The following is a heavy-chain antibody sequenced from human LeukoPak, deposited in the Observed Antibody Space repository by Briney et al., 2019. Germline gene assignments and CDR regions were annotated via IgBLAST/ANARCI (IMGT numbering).Heavy chain of an antibody. D-gene: IGHD5-18*01. CDR1: GYTFTSYG. CDR2: ISAYNGNT. CDR3: AREPIQLWSYGSSDHNWFDP. V-gene: IGHV1-18*01. J-gene: IGHJ5*02. Sequence: GASVKVSCKASGYTFTSYGISWVRQAPGQGLEWMGWISAYNGNTNYAQKLQGRVTMTTDTSTSTAYMELRSLRSDDTAVYYCAREPIQLWSYGSSDHNWFDPWGQGTLVTVSS.